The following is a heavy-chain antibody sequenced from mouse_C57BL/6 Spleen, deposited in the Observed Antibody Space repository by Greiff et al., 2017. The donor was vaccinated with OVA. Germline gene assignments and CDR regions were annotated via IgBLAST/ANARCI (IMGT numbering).Heavy chain of an antibody. V-gene: IGHV2-4*01. J-gene: IGHJ1*03. CDR2: IWSGGST. Sequence: VMLVESGPGLVQPSQSLSITCTVSGFSLTSYGVHWVRQPPGKGLEWLGVIWSGGSTDYNAAFISRLSISKDNSKSQVFFKMNSLQADDTAIYDCAKDYYGSSYGYFDVWGTGTTVTVSS. D-gene: IGHD1-1*01. CDR1: GFSLTSYG. CDR3: AKDYYGSSYGYFDV.